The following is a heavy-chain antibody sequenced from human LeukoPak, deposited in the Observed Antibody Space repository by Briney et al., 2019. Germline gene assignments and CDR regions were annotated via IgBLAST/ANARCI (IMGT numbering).Heavy chain of an antibody. D-gene: IGHD3-22*01. CDR1: GFTFSSYA. Sequence: GGSLRLSCAASGFTFSSYAMSWVRQAPGKGLEWVSAISGSGGSTHYADSVKGRFTIPRDNSKNTLYLQMNSLRAEDTAVYYCAKDGYDSSGSGFFYFDYWGQGTLVTVSS. V-gene: IGHV3-23*01. CDR3: AKDGYDSSGSGFFYFDY. J-gene: IGHJ4*02. CDR2: ISGSGGST.